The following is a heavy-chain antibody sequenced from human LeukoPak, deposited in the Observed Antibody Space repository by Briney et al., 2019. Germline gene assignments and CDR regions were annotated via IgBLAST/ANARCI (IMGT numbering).Heavy chain of an antibody. Sequence: ASVKVSCKASGYTFTGYYMHWVRQAPGQGLEWMGWINPNSGGTNYAQKFQGRVTMTRATSISTAYMELSRLRSDDTAVYYCARDPDCSGGSCYSDDSWGQGTLVTVSS. CDR1: GYTFTGYY. D-gene: IGHD2-15*01. CDR3: ARDPDCSGGSCYSDDS. J-gene: IGHJ4*02. CDR2: INPNSGGT. V-gene: IGHV1-2*02.